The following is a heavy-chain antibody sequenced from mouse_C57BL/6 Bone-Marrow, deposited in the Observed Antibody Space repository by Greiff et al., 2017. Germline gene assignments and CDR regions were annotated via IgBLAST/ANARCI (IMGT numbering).Heavy chain of an antibody. CDR2: INPNNGGT. CDR3: ASDYDDYDGDY. Sequence: VQLQQSGPELVKPGASVKISCKASGYTFTDYYMNWVRQSPGKSLEWIGDINPNNGGTSYNQKFKGKATLTVDKSSRAAFMELRSLTSEDAAVYCCASDYDDYDGDYWGQGTTLTVSS. D-gene: IGHD2-4*01. J-gene: IGHJ2*01. CDR1: GYTFTDYY. V-gene: IGHV1-26*01.